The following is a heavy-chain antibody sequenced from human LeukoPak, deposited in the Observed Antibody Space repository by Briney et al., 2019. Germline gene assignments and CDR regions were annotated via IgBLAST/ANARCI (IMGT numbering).Heavy chain of an antibody. D-gene: IGHD3-10*01. CDR1: GGTFSSYA. Sequence: GASVKVSCKASGGTFSSYAISWVRQAPGQGLEWMGGTIPIFGTANYAQKFQGRVTITTDESTSTAYMELSSLRSEDTAVYYCARGGSPGGYYYYYMDVWGKGTTVTVSS. V-gene: IGHV1-69*05. CDR2: TIPIFGTA. CDR3: ARGGSPGGYYYYYMDV. J-gene: IGHJ6*03.